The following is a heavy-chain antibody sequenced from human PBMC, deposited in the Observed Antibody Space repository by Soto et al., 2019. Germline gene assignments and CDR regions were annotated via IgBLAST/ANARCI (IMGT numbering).Heavy chain of an antibody. CDR3: TRGNYYGMDV. V-gene: IGHV3-74*01. CDR1: GFTFSNYF. Sequence: EVQLVESGGGLVQPGGSLRLSCAASGFTFSNYFMHWVRQGPGKGLVWVSRINSDGSSTSYADSVKGRFTISRDNAKNTLYLQMNSLRAEDTAVYYCTRGNYYGMDVWGQGTTVTVS. CDR2: INSDGSST. J-gene: IGHJ6*02.